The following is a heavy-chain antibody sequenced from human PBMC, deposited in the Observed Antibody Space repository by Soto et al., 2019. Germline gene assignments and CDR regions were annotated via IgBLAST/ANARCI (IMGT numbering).Heavy chain of an antibody. D-gene: IGHD3-22*01. CDR2: IKSKTDGATT. V-gene: IGHV3-15*01. Sequence: EVQLVESGGGLIKPGGSLRLSCAVSGFTFSNAWITWVRQAPGKGLEWVGRIKSKTDGATTDYAAPVKGRFTISGDDSKNTLYLQMNSLKTEDTAVYYCTTLYYYDSSGSLLNWGQGTLVTVSS. CDR1: GFTFSNAW. J-gene: IGHJ4*02. CDR3: TTLYYYDSSGSLLN.